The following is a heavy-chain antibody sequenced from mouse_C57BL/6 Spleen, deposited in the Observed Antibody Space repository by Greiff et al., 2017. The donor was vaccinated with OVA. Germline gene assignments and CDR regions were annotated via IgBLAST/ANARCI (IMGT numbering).Heavy chain of an antibody. D-gene: IGHD1-1*01. CDR3: ARYYYGSLYYFDY. CDR2: IYPGDGDT. Sequence: VQLKESGAELVKPGASVKISCKASGYAFSSYWMNWVKQRPGKGLEWIGQIYPGDGDTNYNGKFKGKATLTADKSSSTAYMQLSSLTSEDSAVYFCARYYYGSLYYFDYWGQGTTLTVSS. V-gene: IGHV1-80*01. CDR1: GYAFSSYW. J-gene: IGHJ2*01.